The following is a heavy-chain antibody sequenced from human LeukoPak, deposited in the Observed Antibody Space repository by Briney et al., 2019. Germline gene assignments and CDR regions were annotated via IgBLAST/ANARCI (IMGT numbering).Heavy chain of an antibody. Sequence: GASVKVSCKASGYTFTSYYMHWVRQAPGQGLEWMGIINPSDGSTSYVQKFQGRVTMTRDTSTSTVYMELSSLRSDDTAVYYCARGSGYSSSWSDFDYWGQGTLVTVSS. CDR1: GYTFTSYY. J-gene: IGHJ4*02. V-gene: IGHV1-46*01. CDR2: INPSDGST. CDR3: ARGSGYSSSWSDFDY. D-gene: IGHD6-6*01.